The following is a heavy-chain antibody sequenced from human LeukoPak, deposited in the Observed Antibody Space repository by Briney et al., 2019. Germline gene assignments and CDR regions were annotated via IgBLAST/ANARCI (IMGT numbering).Heavy chain of an antibody. J-gene: IGHJ4*02. V-gene: IGHV3-30*02. CDR1: RFTFSSYG. CDR2: IRYDGSNK. Sequence: GGSLRLSCAASRFTFSSYGMHWVRQAPGKGLEWVAFIRYDGSNKYYADSVKGRFTISRDNSKNTLYLQMNSLRAEDTAVYYCASSYYYDSSGNEYWGQGTLVTVSS. CDR3: ASSYYYDSSGNEY. D-gene: IGHD3-22*01.